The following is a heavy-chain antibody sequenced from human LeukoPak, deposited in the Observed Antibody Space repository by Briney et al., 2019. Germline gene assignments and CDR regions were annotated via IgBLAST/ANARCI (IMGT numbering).Heavy chain of an antibody. CDR2: IRYDGSNK. Sequence: GGSLRLSCAASGFTFKSYSVYWVRQAPGKGLEWVAFIRYDGSNKYYADSVKGRFTISRDNSKNTLYLQMNSLRVEDTAVYYCATLPYYYDSSGSYYFDYWGQGTLATVSS. J-gene: IGHJ4*02. CDR3: ATLPYYYDSSGSYYFDY. D-gene: IGHD3-22*01. V-gene: IGHV3-30*02. CDR1: GFTFKSYS.